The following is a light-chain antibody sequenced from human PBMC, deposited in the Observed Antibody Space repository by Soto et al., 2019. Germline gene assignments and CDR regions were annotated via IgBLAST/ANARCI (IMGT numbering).Light chain of an antibody. Sequence: EVVLTQSPATLSVSPGAGATLSCRASQSVGSNLAWYQQKPGQAPRLLIYGASSRATGIPDRFSGSGSGTDFTLTISRLEPEDFAVYYCQQYGSSLTFGGGTKVDIK. CDR2: GAS. CDR1: QSVGSN. J-gene: IGKJ4*01. V-gene: IGKV3-20*01. CDR3: QQYGSSLT.